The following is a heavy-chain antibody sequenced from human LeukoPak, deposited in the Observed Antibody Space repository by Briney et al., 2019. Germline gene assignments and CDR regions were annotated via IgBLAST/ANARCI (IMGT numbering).Heavy chain of an antibody. CDR3: ASDELRRGGGSHLAY. Sequence: ASVKVSCKASGYTFTDYYMYWVRQAPGQGLEWMGWINPNTGGTKYTQKFQGRVTMTRDTSISTVYMELTRLTSDDTGVYYCASDELRRGGGSHLAYWGQGTLVTVSS. V-gene: IGHV1-2*02. J-gene: IGHJ4*02. D-gene: IGHD1-26*01. CDR1: GYTFTDYY. CDR2: INPNTGGT.